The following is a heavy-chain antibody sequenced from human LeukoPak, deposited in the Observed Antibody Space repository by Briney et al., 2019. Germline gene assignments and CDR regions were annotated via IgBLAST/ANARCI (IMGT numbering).Heavy chain of an antibody. CDR1: GFTFGDYA. V-gene: IGHV3-49*03. J-gene: IGHJ3*02. CDR3: TRRYNYDSSGYYYVRDAFDI. Sequence: PGGSLRLSCTASGFTFGDYAMSWFRQAPGKGLEWVGFIRSKAYGGTSKNAAYVKGRISISRADSRSIAYLQMNSLKTEDTAVYYCTRRYNYDSSGYYYVRDAFDIWGQGTMVTVSS. CDR2: IRSKAYGGTS. D-gene: IGHD3-22*01.